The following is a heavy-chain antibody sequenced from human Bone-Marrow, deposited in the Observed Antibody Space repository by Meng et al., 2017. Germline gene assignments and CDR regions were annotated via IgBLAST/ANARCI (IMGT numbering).Heavy chain of an antibody. CDR3: AKDPPLSYGDYPWTFYY. D-gene: IGHD4-17*01. CDR1: GFTFSSYA. V-gene: IGHV3-23*01. Sequence: EVQLLESGGGLVQPGGSLRLSCAASGFTFSSYAMSWVRQAPGKGLEWVSAISGSGGSTYYADSVKGRFTISRDNSKNTLYLQMNSLRAEDTAVYYCAKDPPLSYGDYPWTFYYWGQGTLVTVSS. J-gene: IGHJ4*02. CDR2: ISGSGGST.